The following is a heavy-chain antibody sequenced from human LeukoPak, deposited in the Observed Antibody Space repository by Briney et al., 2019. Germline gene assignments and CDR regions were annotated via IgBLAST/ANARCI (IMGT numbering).Heavy chain of an antibody. J-gene: IGHJ4*02. V-gene: IGHV3-23*01. D-gene: IGHD5-24*01. CDR3: ANAGNNYQSTY. CDR2: IGVTGGST. Sequence: GGSLRLSCTASGFTFNTFAMSWVRQAPGKGLEWVSVIGVTGGSTHYADSVKGRFTISRDNSKNTLYLQMNSLRDEDTAVYYCANAGNNYQSTYWGQGTQVTVSS. CDR1: GFTFNTFA.